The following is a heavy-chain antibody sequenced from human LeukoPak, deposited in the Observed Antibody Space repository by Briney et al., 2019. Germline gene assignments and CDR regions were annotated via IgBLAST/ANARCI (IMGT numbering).Heavy chain of an antibody. CDR1: GGSISSYY. V-gene: IGHV4-59*01. Sequence: SETLSLTCTVSGGSISSYYWSWIRQPPGKGLEWIGLLYPSGSTNYNPSLKSRVTISVDTSRTQFSLKLSSVTAADTAVYYCASGHYSFEYWGQGTLVTVSS. CDR2: LYPSGST. D-gene: IGHD2-15*01. CDR3: ASGHYSFEY. J-gene: IGHJ4*02.